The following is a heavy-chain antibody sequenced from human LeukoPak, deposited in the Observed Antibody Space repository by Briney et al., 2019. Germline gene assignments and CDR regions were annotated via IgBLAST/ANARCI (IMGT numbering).Heavy chain of an antibody. CDR2: INSNSGCT. CDR1: GYTFTGYY. J-gene: IGHJ6*03. D-gene: IGHD6-13*01. CDR3: AREAIAAAGTQLPYYYYYMDV. V-gene: IGHV1-2*02. Sequence: GASVKVSCKASGYTFTGYYMHWVRQAPGQGLEWMGWINSNSGCTNYAQKFQGRVTMTRDTSISTAYMDLGRLRSDDTAVYYCAREAIAAAGTQLPYYYYYMDVWGKGTTVTISS.